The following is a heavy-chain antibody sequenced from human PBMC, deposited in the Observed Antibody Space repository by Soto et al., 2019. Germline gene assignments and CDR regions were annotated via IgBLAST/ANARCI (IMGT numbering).Heavy chain of an antibody. V-gene: IGHV4-61*01. CDR2: IYYTGSP. Sequence: QVLLQESGPGLVKASETLSLTCTVSGGSVSTDFYYWSWIRQPPGKGLEWIGSIYYTGSPDYKPSLKSRVIMSVDTSKTQISLKLSSVTAADTAVYFCARDASMAPRGLRYWGQGTLVTVSS. J-gene: IGHJ4*02. CDR1: GGSVSTDFYY. D-gene: IGHD2-21*01. CDR3: ARDASMAPRGLRY.